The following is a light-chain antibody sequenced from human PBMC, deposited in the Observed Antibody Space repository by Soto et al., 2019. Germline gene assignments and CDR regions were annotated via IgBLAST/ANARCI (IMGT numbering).Light chain of an antibody. CDR2: LGS. J-gene: IGKJ3*01. V-gene: IGKV2-28*01. Sequence: DIVMTQSPLSLPVTPGEPASISCRSSQSLLHSNGYNYLDWYLQKPGQSPQLLIYLGSNRASGVPDRFSGSGSGTDFTLKISRVEAEDVWVYYCLQALQTPFTFGPGTKVYIK. CDR3: LQALQTPFT. CDR1: QSLLHSNGYNY.